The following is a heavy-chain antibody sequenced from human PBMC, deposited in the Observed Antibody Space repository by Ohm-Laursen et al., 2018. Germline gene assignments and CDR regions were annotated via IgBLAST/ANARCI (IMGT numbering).Heavy chain of an antibody. D-gene: IGHD2-8*01. V-gene: IGHV1-69*04. Sequence: EASVKVSCKASGGTFSSYAISWVRQAPGQGLEWMGRIIPILGIANYAQKFQGRVTITADKSTSTAYMELSSLRSEDTAVYYCARDNGVCYGCNWFDPWGQGTLVTVSS. J-gene: IGHJ5*02. CDR3: ARDNGVCYGCNWFDP. CDR1: GGTFSSYA. CDR2: IIPILGIA.